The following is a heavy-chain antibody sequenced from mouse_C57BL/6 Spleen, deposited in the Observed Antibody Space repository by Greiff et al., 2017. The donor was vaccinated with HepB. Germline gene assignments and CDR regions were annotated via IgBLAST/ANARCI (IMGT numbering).Heavy chain of an antibody. CDR2: INPYNGDT. J-gene: IGHJ1*03. D-gene: IGHD1-1*01. CDR1: GYSFTGYF. Sequence: EVQLVESGPELVKPGDSVKISCKASGYSFTGYFMNWVMQSHGKSLEWIGRINPYNGDTFYNQKFKGKATLTVDKSSSTAHMELRILTSEDSAVYYCARRATVVYWYFDVWGTGTTVTVSS. CDR3: ARRATVVYWYFDV. V-gene: IGHV1-20*01.